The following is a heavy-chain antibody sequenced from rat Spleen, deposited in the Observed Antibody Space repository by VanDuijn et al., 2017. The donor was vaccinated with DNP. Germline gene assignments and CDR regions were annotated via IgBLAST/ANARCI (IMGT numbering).Heavy chain of an antibody. Sequence: EMQLQESGPGLVKPSHSLSLTCSVTGYSITSGYGWTWIRKFPGNKLEWMGSIDSAGSTNYNPPLRSRISITRETSKNQFFLQVNSVTTEDTATYYCARDLAGYTLYWGQGVMVTVSS. V-gene: IGHV3-3*01. CDR2: IDSAGST. D-gene: IGHD1-2*01. J-gene: IGHJ2*01. CDR3: ARDLAGYTLY. CDR1: GYSITSGYG.